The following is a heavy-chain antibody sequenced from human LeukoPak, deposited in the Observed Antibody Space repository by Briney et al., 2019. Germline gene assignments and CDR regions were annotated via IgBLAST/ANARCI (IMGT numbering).Heavy chain of an antibody. D-gene: IGHD5-12*01. CDR1: GGSFSGYY. CDR2: INHSGST. V-gene: IGHV4-34*01. J-gene: IGHJ6*03. CDR3: AKGSGYEAQYYYYYMDV. Sequence: SETLSLTCAVYGGSFSGYYWSWIRQPPGKGLEWIGEINHSGSTNYNPSLRSRVTISVDTSKNQFSLKLSSVTAADTAVYYCAKGSGYEAQYYYYYMDVWGKGTTVTISS.